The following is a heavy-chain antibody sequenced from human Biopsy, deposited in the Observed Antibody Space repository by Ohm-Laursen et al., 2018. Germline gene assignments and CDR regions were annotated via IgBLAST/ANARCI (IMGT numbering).Heavy chain of an antibody. Sequence: GTLSLTCVVPGDSLTSGPENWSWIRQSPGQGLEYIGFIYSGGNTNYNPSLKNRVTMSVDTSKNQFYLKLYSVTAADTAVYYCARGRRTSGWPYFDNWGQGALVIVSP. D-gene: IGHD6-19*01. J-gene: IGHJ4*02. CDR3: ARGRRTSGWPYFDN. CDR1: GDSLTSGPEN. V-gene: IGHV4-61*01. CDR2: IYSGGNT.